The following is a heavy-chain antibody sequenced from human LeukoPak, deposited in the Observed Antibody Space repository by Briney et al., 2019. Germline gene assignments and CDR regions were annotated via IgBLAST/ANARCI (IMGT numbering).Heavy chain of an antibody. CDR2: ISNTGLST. V-gene: IGHV3-23*01. D-gene: IGHD3-22*01. CDR3: AADRERDPSCYYLV. CDR1: GFTFSTYA. Sequence: GGSLRLSCAASGFTFSTYAMSWVRQAPGKGLEWVSAISNTGLSTYYADSVKGRFTISRDNSKNTLFLQMNSLRAEDSAVYYCAADRERDPSCYYLVGGQGTLITVSS. J-gene: IGHJ1*01.